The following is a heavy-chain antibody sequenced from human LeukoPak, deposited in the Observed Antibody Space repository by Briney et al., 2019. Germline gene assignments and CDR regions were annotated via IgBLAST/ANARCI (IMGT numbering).Heavy chain of an antibody. CDR3: TTEAAAGTGWFDP. D-gene: IGHD6-13*01. V-gene: IGHV3-15*01. CDR1: GFTLSNAW. Sequence: GGSLRLSCAASGFTLSNAWMSWVRQAPGKGLEWVDRIKSKTDGGTTDYAAPVKGRLTISRDDSKNTLYLQMNSLKTEDTAVYYCTTEAAAGTGWFDPWGQGTLVTVSS. J-gene: IGHJ5*02. CDR2: IKSKTDGGTT.